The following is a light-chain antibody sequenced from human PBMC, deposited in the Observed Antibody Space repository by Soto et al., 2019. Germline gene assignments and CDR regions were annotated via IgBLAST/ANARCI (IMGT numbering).Light chain of an antibody. CDR2: GAS. J-gene: IGKJ4*01. V-gene: IGKV3-20*01. Sequence: EIVMTQSPATLSVSPGGRATLSCRASQTVSSGFLAWYQQKVGQAPRLLIYGASTRATGIPDRFSGSGSGTDFTLTIDRLEPEDFAVYYCHQYYSSPTTFGGGTKVDIK. CDR1: QTVSSGF. CDR3: HQYYSSPTT.